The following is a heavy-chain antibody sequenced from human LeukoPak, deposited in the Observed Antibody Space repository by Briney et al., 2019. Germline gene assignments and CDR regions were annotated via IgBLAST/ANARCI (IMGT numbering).Heavy chain of an antibody. D-gene: IGHD3-22*01. CDR2: ITPFLGIA. V-gene: IGHV1-69*04. CDR3: ARAPDYYDSSGHVW. CDR1: GGTFSSYA. J-gene: IGHJ4*02. Sequence: SVKVSCKASGGTFSSYAINWVRQAPGQGPEWMGRITPFLGIANYPQKFQGRVTITADESTTTAYMELSSLRSEDTAVYYCARAPDYYDSSGHVWWGQGTLVTVSS.